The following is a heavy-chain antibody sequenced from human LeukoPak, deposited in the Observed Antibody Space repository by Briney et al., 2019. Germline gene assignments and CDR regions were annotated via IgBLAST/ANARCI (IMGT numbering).Heavy chain of an antibody. CDR2: ISYDGSNK. CDR1: GFTFSSYA. CDR3: ARDLHYYDSLMSGYDY. D-gene: IGHD3-22*01. V-gene: IGHV3-30-3*01. Sequence: GGSLRLSCAASGFTFSSYAMHWVRQAPGKGLEWVAVISYDGSNKYYADSVKGRFTISRDNSKNTLYLQMNSLRAEDTAVYYCARDLHYYDSLMSGYDYWGQGTLVTVSS. J-gene: IGHJ4*02.